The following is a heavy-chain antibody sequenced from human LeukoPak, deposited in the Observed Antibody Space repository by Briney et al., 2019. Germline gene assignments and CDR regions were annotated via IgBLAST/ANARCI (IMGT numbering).Heavy chain of an antibody. D-gene: IGHD1-26*01. CDR3: ARDPYSGSYSPAVYYYYMDV. V-gene: IGHV3-30*03. J-gene: IGHJ6*03. CDR2: ISYDVGKK. Sequence: GGSLRLSCAASGFTFSSCGMHWVRQAPGKGLEWVAVISYDVGKKYYADSVKGRFTISRDNSKNTLYLQMNSLRAEDTAVYYCARDPYSGSYSPAVYYYYMDVWGKGTTVTVSS. CDR1: GFTFSSCG.